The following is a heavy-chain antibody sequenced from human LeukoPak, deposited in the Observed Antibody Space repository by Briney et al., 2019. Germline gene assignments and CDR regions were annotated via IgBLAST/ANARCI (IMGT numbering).Heavy chain of an antibody. J-gene: IGHJ4*02. CDR2: ISAYNGNT. CDR3: ARDPTRVAIHQFDY. Sequence: GALVKVSCKASGYTFTSYGISWVRQAPGQGLEWMGWISAYNGNTNYAQKLQGRVTMTTDTSTSTAYMELRSLRSDDTAVYYCARDPTRVAIHQFDYWGQGTLVTVSS. D-gene: IGHD2-2*02. V-gene: IGHV1-18*01. CDR1: GYTFTSYG.